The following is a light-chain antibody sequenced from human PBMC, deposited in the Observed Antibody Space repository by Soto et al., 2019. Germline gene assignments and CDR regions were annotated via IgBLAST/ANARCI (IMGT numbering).Light chain of an antibody. CDR1: QSIRYY. CDR3: QHHNSYSQR. J-gene: IGKJ1*01. CDR2: GAS. Sequence: DIQLTQSPPTLSASVGDRVTITCRASQSIRYYLAWYQQMPGKAPKLLIYGASSLQSGVPSRFSGSGSGTEFTLTISSLQPDDFATYFCQHHNSYSQRLGHGTKVAIK. V-gene: IGKV1-5*01.